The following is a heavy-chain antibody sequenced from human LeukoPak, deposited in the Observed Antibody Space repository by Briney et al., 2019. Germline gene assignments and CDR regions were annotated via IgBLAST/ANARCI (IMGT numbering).Heavy chain of an antibody. J-gene: IGHJ4*02. CDR3: AKGGWYSEY. Sequence: PGGPLRLSCAASGFTFCSNWMTWVRQAPGKGLEGVAGMKGDGSEKKYVDSVKGQFTIPRDNAKNSQYLEMNSLRDDDTAVYYCAKGGWYSEYWGQGTLVTVSS. V-gene: IGHV3-7*05. D-gene: IGHD2-15*01. CDR2: MKGDGSEK. CDR1: GFTFCSNW.